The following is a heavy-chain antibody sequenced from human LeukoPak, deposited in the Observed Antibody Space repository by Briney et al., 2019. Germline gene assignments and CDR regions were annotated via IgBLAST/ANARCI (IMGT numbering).Heavy chain of an antibody. CDR3: ARPIAAAGHFDY. Sequence: SVKVSCKASGGTFSSYAISWVRQAPGQGLEWMGGIIPIFGTANYAQKFQGRVTMTRDTSTSTVYMELSSLRSEDTAVYYCARPIAAAGHFDYWGQGTLVTVSS. J-gene: IGHJ4*02. D-gene: IGHD6-13*01. CDR1: GGTFSSYA. CDR2: IIPIFGTA. V-gene: IGHV1-69*05.